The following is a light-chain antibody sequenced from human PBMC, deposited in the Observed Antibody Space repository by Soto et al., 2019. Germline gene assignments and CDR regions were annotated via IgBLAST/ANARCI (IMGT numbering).Light chain of an antibody. V-gene: IGKV3-20*01. J-gene: IGKJ4*01. CDR1: QSVSNSY. Sequence: ESVLTQSPGTLSLSPGERATLSCRASQSVSNSYLAWYQQKVGQAPRLLIYGAYSTAAGIPDRFSGPGSGTDFTLTIAKRELEDFEVYYCQKYGGSPLVTIGGGTKVEI. CDR3: QKYGGSPLVT. CDR2: GAY.